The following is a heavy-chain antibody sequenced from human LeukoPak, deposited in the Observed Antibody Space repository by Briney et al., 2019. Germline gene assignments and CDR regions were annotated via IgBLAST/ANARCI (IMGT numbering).Heavy chain of an antibody. Sequence: GASVKVSCKASGYTLTGYYMHWVRQAPGQGLEWMGWINPNSGGTNYAQKFQGRVTMTRDTSISTAYMELSRLRSDDTAVYYCAREYVTTPLEYYYYYGMDVWGQGTTVTVSS. CDR1: GYTLTGYY. J-gene: IGHJ6*02. D-gene: IGHD1-14*01. CDR3: AREYVTTPLEYYYYYGMDV. V-gene: IGHV1-2*02. CDR2: INPNSGGT.